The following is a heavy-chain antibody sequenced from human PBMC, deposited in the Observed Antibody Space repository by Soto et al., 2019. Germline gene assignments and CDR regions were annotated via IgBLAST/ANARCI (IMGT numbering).Heavy chain of an antibody. CDR2: INHSGST. V-gene: IGHV4-34*01. J-gene: IGHJ4*02. CDR3: ARDTIVGATGYYFDY. Sequence: SETLSLTCAVYGGSFSGYYWSWIRQPPGKGLEWIGEINHSGSTNYNPSLKSRVTISVDTSKNQFSLKLSSVTAADTAVYYCARDTIVGATGYYFDYWGQGTLVTVSS. D-gene: IGHD1-26*01. CDR1: GGSFSGYY.